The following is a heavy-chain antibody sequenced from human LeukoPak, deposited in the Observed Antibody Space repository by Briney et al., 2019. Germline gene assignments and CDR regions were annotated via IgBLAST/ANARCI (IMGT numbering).Heavy chain of an antibody. V-gene: IGHV4-34*01. D-gene: IGHD3-9*01. CDR1: GGSFSGYY. CDR2: INHSGST. Sequence: SETLSLTCAVYGGSFSGYYWSLIRQPPGKGLEWIGEINHSGSTNYNPSLKSRVTISVDTSKNQFSLKLSSVTAADTAVYYCARGRRDILTGYYLQFLDYWGQGTLVTVSS. J-gene: IGHJ4*02. CDR3: ARGRRDILTGYYLQFLDY.